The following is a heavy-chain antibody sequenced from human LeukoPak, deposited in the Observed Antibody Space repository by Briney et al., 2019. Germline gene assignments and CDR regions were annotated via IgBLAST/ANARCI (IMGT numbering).Heavy chain of an antibody. V-gene: IGHV4-28*01. D-gene: IGHD3-10*01. CDR3: ARKENVYYYFDY. CDR2: IYHSGTT. Sequence: SETLSLTCAVSGYSITSSSWWGWIRQPPGKGLEWIGYIYHSGTTYYNPSLQSRVTMSVDTSKNQFSLKLSSVTAVDKAVYYCARKENVYYYFDYWGQGTLVTVSS. CDR1: GYSITSSSW. J-gene: IGHJ4*02.